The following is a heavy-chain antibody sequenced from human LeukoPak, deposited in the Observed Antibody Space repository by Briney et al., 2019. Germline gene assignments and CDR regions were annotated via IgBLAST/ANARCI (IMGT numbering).Heavy chain of an antibody. J-gene: IGHJ6*02. CDR3: VRSGEGGYDYYGMDV. CDR1: GFTFSSWW. D-gene: IGHD3-10*01. CDR2: ISGNGGST. Sequence: GGSLRLSCAASGFTFSSWWMHWVRQAPGKGLEYVSSISGNGGSTNYANSVKGRFIISRDNSKNTLYLQMGGLRAEDMAMYYCVRSGEGGYDYYGMDVWGQGTTVTVSS. V-gene: IGHV3-64*01.